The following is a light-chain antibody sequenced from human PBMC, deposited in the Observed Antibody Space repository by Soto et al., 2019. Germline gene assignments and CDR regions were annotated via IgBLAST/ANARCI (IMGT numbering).Light chain of an antibody. CDR2: GAS. J-gene: IGKJ1*01. CDR1: QGIRVD. Sequence: AIQMTQSPSSLSASVGDRVTITCRASQGIRVDLEWYQQKPGRAPRLLIYGASHLESGVPSRFSGSGSGTFFTLTISSLQPEDFATYYCLQDYSYPRTFGQWTRVGI. CDR3: LQDYSYPRT. V-gene: IGKV1-6*01.